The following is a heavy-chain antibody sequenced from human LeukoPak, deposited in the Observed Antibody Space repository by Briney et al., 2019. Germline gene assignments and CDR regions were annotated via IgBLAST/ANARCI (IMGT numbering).Heavy chain of an antibody. CDR1: GFTFSSYA. J-gene: IGHJ4*02. CDR2: ISSNSVNT. CDR3: AKTTYICDSSGYYRPHIFDY. V-gene: IGHV3-23*01. D-gene: IGHD3-22*01. Sequence: PGGSLRLSCAASGFTFSSYAMSWVRQAPGKGLEWVSAISSNSVNTYYADSVKGRFTISRDNSKKTLYLQMNSLRAEDTAVYYCAKTTYICDSSGYYRPHIFDYWGQGTLVTVSS.